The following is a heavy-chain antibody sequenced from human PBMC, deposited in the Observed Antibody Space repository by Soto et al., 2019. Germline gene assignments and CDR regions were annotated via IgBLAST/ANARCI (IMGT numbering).Heavy chain of an antibody. J-gene: IGHJ6*02. Sequence: SETLSLTCTVSNGSVSSGTYSWSWVRQPPGKGLEWIGYIYYSGTTYYTPSLKSRLTVSMDRANDHFSLNLTSVTAADTAVYFCARGHYYYGMDVWGQGITVTVSS. CDR2: IYYSGTT. V-gene: IGHV4-30-2*01. CDR3: ARGHYYYGMDV. CDR1: NGSVSSGTYS.